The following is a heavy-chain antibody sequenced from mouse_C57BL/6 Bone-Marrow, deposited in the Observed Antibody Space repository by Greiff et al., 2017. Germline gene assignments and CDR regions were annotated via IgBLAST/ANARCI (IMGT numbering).Heavy chain of an antibody. J-gene: IGHJ4*01. Sequence: EVKLVESEGGLVQPGSSMKLSCTASGFTFSDYYMAWVRQVPEKGLEWVANINYDGSSTYYLDSLKSRFIISRVNAKNILYLQMSSLKSEDTATYYCAILRRYYYAMDYWGQGTSATVSS. V-gene: IGHV5-16*01. D-gene: IGHD2-4*01. CDR3: AILRRYYYAMDY. CDR1: GFTFSDYY. CDR2: INYDGSST.